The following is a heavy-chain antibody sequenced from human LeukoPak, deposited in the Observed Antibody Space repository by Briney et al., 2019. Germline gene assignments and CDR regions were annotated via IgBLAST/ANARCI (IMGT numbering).Heavy chain of an antibody. Sequence: PGGSLRLSCAASGFTFSSYAMHWVRQAPGKGLEWVAVISYDGSNKYYADSVKGRFTISRDNSKNTLYLQMNSLRAEDTAVYYCARDLLNDYGDYGGLAPFDYWGQGTLVTVSS. J-gene: IGHJ4*02. D-gene: IGHD4-17*01. V-gene: IGHV3-30-3*01. CDR1: GFTFSSYA. CDR2: ISYDGSNK. CDR3: ARDLLNDYGDYGGLAPFDY.